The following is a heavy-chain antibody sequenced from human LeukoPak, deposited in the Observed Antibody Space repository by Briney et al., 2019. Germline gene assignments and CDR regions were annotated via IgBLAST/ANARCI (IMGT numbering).Heavy chain of an antibody. CDR2: ISAYNGNT. V-gene: IGHV1-18*01. CDR1: GYTFTSYG. J-gene: IGHJ4*02. D-gene: IGHD3-10*01. Sequence: ASVKVSCKASGYTFTSYGISWVRQAPGQGLEWMGWISAYNGNTNYAQKLQGRVTMTTDTSTSTAYMELRSLRSDDTAVYYCARVGSRSYIPFPNSGVDYWGQGTLVTVSS. CDR3: ARVGSRSYIPFPNSGVDY.